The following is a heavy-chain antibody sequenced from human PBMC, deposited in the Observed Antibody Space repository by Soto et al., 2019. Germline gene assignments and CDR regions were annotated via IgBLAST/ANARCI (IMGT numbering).Heavy chain of an antibody. V-gene: IGHV1-2*02. CDR3: ARDFTTRSYGVAV. J-gene: IGHJ6*02. CDR1: GYTFTGAY. CDR2: INPNSGGT. Sequence: ASVKVSCKASGYTFTGAYIHWVRQAPGQGLEWMGCINPNSGGTEFAQKFQGRVTVTRDTSISTVYMEMNRLRSDDTGVYYCARDFTTRSYGVAVWGQGTAVTVSS. D-gene: IGHD3-10*01.